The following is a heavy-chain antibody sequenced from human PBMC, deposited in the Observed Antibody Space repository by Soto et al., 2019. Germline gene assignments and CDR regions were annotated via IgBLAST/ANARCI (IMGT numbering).Heavy chain of an antibody. CDR1: GFSFSNYA. V-gene: IGHV3-23*01. CDR2: ISGSGANT. CDR3: AKDPAITIFGVAPDY. Sequence: GGSLRLSCAASGFSFSNYAMSWVRQAPGKGLEWVSTISGSGANTYYADSVKGRFSVSRDKSKNTLYLQMNSLRAEDTAVYYCAKDPAITIFGVAPDYWGQGTLVTVS. D-gene: IGHD3-3*01. J-gene: IGHJ4*02.